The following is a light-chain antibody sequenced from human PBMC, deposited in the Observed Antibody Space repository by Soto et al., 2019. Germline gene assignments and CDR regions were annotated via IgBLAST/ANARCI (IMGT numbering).Light chain of an antibody. CDR1: QSVSSW. CDR3: QQYRSYSLT. CDR2: KAS. J-gene: IGKJ1*01. V-gene: IGKV1-5*03. Sequence: DVQLTQSPSTLSASVGDRVNITCRDSQSVSSWLAWYQEKTGKAPNLLIYKASNLESGVPSRFSGSVSGTGFPLTISSLQPDEFATYYCQQYRSYSLTFGQGTKVEI.